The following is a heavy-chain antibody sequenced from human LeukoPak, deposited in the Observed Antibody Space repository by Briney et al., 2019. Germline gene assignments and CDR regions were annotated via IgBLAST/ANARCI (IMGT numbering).Heavy chain of an antibody. CDR1: GFTFSSYA. CDR3: ARVRAITIFGVVIIDY. CDR2: ISGSGGST. Sequence: GGSLRLSCAASGFTFSSYAMSWVRQAPGKGLEWVSAISGSGGSTYYADSVKGRFTISRDNAKNSLYLQMNSLRAEDTAVYYCARVRAITIFGVVIIDYWGQGTLVTVSS. D-gene: IGHD3-3*01. J-gene: IGHJ4*02. V-gene: IGHV3-23*01.